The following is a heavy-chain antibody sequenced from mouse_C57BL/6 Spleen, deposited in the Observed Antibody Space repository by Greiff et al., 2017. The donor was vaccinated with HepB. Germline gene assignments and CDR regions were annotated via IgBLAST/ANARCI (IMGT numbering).Heavy chain of an antibody. CDR1: GYAFSSSW. V-gene: IGHV1-82*01. J-gene: IGHJ2*01. CDR3: ARSSPYCYGSSDYLDY. D-gene: IGHD1-1*01. Sequence: QVQLQQSGPELVKPGASVKISCKASGYAFSSSWMNWVKQRPGKGLEWIGRIYPGDGDTNYNGKFKGKATLTADKSSSTAYLQLSRLTSEDSAVYFCARSSPYCYGSSDYLDYWGQGTTLTGAS. CDR2: IYPGDGDT.